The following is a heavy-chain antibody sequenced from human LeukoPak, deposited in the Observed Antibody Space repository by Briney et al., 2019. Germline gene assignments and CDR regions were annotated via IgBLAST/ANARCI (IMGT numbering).Heavy chain of an antibody. CDR2: IYYSGST. CDR3: ERRVDTAMGTSEDV. CDR1: GGSISSYY. J-gene: IGHJ6*02. D-gene: IGHD5-18*01. Sequence: SETLSLTCTVSGGSISSYYWSWIRQPPGKGLEWIGYIYYSGSTNYNPSLKSRVTISVDTSKNQFSLKLSSVTAADTAVYYCERRVDTAMGTSEDVWGQGTTVTVSS. V-gene: IGHV4-59*08.